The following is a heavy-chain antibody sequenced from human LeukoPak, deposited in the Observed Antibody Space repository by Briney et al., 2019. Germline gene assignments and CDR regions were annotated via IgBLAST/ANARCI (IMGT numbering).Heavy chain of an antibody. V-gene: IGHV3-30*18. D-gene: IGHD2-15*01. CDR3: AKGVDYCSGGSCPADY. CDR1: GFTFSNYG. J-gene: IGHJ4*02. Sequence: GGSLRLSCAASGFTFSNYGIHWVRQAPGKGLEWVAVISYDGNNKYYADSVKGRFTISKDNSKNTLFLQMNSLRAEDTAVYYCAKGVDYCSGGSCPADYWGPGTLVTVSS. CDR2: ISYDGNNK.